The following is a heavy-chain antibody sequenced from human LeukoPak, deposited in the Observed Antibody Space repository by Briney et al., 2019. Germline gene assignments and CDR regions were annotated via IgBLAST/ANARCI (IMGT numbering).Heavy chain of an antibody. CDR3: AKCPSGVLRYFAPIDY. Sequence: PGGSLRLSCAASKFTFSNYGMHWVRQAPGKGLEWVAVISSDGSNKYYADCVKGRFTISRDNSKNTLYLQMNSLRDEDTAVYYCAKCPSGVLRYFAPIDYWGQGTLVSVSS. V-gene: IGHV3-30*18. J-gene: IGHJ4*02. CDR2: ISSDGSNK. D-gene: IGHD3-9*01. CDR1: KFTFSNYG.